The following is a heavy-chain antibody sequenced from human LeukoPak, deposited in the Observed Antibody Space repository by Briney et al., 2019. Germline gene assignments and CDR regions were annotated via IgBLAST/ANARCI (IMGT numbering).Heavy chain of an antibody. CDR3: ASNLAGGSCAFDY. V-gene: IGHV1-69*04. Sequence: GASVKVSCKASSGTFNTYAINWVRQAPGQGPEWMGRIIPILTTANYAQKFQGRVTSTADKSTTTAYMELSSLRSEDTAVYYCASNLAGGSCAFDYWGQGTLVTVSS. CDR1: SGTFNTYA. D-gene: IGHD1-26*01. J-gene: IGHJ4*02. CDR2: IIPILTTA.